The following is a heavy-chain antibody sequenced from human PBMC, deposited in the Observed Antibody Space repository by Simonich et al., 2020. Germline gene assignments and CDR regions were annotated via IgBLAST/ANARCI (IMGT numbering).Heavy chain of an antibody. Sequence: QVQLQESGPGLVKPSETLSLTCAVSGYSISSCYYWGWIRQPPGKGLEWIGSIYHSRSTYYNPSLKSRVTISVDTSKNQFSLKLSSVTAADTAVYYCARVTREWLVFYWGQGTLVTVSS. CDR1: GYSISSCYY. J-gene: IGHJ4*02. CDR3: ARVTREWLVFY. CDR2: IYHSRST. D-gene: IGHD6-19*01. V-gene: IGHV4-38-2*01.